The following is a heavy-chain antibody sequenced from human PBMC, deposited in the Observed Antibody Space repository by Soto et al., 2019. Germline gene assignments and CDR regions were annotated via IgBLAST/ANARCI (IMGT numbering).Heavy chain of an antibody. CDR1: GYSFTSYW. D-gene: IGHD1-26*01. J-gene: IGHJ4*02. V-gene: IGHV5-10-1*01. CDR3: ARQLMGATSPDY. Sequence: LGESLKISCKGSGYSFTSYWISWVRQMPGKGLEWMGRIDPSDSYTNYSPSFQGHVTISADKSISTAYLQWSSLKASDTAMYYCARQLMGATSPDYWGQGTLVTVSS. CDR2: IDPSDSYT.